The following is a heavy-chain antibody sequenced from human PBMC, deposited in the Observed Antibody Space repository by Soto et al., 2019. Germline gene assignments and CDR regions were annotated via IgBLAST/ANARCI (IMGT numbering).Heavy chain of an antibody. Sequence: VGSLRLSCAASGFTFSDYYMSWIRQAPGKGLEWVSYISSSSSYTNYADSVKGRFTISRDNAKNSLYLQMNSLRAEDTAVYYCARVDRFFGPPHWFDPWGQGTLVTVSS. J-gene: IGHJ5*02. V-gene: IGHV3-11*06. D-gene: IGHD3-3*01. CDR3: ARVDRFFGPPHWFDP. CDR2: ISSSSSYT. CDR1: GFTFSDYY.